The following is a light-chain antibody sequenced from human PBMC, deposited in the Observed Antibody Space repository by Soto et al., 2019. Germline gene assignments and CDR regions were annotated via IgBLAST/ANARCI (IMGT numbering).Light chain of an antibody. Sequence: EIVLTQSPGTLSLSPGERATLSCSASQSVSSSYLAWYQQKPGQAPRLLIYGASNRATGIPARFSGSGSGTDFTLTISSLEPEDFAVYYCQQRSNWPSITFGQGTRLEIK. CDR2: GAS. CDR1: QSVSSSY. CDR3: QQRSNWPSIT. J-gene: IGKJ5*01. V-gene: IGKV3-11*01.